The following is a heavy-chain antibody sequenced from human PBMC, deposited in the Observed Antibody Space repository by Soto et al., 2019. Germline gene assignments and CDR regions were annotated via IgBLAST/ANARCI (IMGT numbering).Heavy chain of an antibody. CDR3: ARCIQGDYYYGMDV. CDR1: GYTFYSHS. V-gene: IGHV1-18*01. D-gene: IGHD5-18*01. J-gene: IGHJ6*02. CDR2: INADYGNT. Sequence: QAQLVQSGAEVRKPGASVKVSCKASGYTFYSHSISWVRQAPGQGLEWMGRINADYGNTQYAQKVRGRVTMTTDTSTTTVYMELTHLRSDDTAVYYCARCIQGDYYYGMDVWGQGTTVTVSS.